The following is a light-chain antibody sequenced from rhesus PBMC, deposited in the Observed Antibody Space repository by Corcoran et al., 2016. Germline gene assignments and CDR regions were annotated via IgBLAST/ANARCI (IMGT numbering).Light chain of an antibody. CDR2: RDS. CDR1: QAISTW. V-gene: IGKV1-69*01. CDR3: QQHDHSPLT. J-gene: IGKJ4*01. Sequence: DIQMTQSPSSLSASVGDRVTITCRASQAISTWVAWYQQKPGKDPNLLIYRDSILETGFPSRFSGSGSGTYFTLTIRSLQPEVIATYYCQQHDHSPLTFGGGTKVEIK.